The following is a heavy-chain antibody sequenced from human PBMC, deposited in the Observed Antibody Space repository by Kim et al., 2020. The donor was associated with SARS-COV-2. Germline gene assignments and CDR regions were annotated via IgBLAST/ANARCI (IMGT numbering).Heavy chain of an antibody. CDR2: TYYRSKWYY. V-gene: IGHV6-1*01. J-gene: IGHJ4*02. CDR1: GDSVSSDSSA. CDR3: ARENDILTGTIDF. Sequence: SQTLSLTCAISGDSVSSDSSAWNWIRQSPSRGLEWLGRTYYRSKWYYEYASSVKSRIAINPDTSKNQFSLHLNSVTPEDTAVYYCARENDILTGTIDFWGQGTLVTVSS. D-gene: IGHD3-9*01.